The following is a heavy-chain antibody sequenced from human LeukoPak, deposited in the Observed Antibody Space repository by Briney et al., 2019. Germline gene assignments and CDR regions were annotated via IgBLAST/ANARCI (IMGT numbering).Heavy chain of an antibody. CDR3: ATKAATGTYFFNY. Sequence: QPGGSLRLSCAASGFTFTTYAMSWVRQAPGGGLEWVSTISDSGGGTYYADSVKGRFTISRDNSKNTLYLQMSSLGAEDTAVYFCATKAATGTYFFNYWGQGTLVTVSS. CDR2: ISDSGGGT. D-gene: IGHD6-13*01. CDR1: GFTFTTYA. V-gene: IGHV3-23*01. J-gene: IGHJ4*02.